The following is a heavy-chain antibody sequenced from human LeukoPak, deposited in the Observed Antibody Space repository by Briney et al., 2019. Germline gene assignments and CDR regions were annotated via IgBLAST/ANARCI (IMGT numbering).Heavy chain of an antibody. D-gene: IGHD6-13*01. Sequence: ASVKVSCKASGYTFTGYYTHWVRQAPGQGLEWMGWINPNSGGTNYAQKFQGRVTMTRDTSISTAYMELSRLRSDATAVYYCYRGPAAAGTGVIDYWGQGTLVTVSS. CDR2: INPNSGGT. J-gene: IGHJ4*02. CDR1: GYTFTGYY. V-gene: IGHV1-2*02. CDR3: YRGPAAAGTGVIDY.